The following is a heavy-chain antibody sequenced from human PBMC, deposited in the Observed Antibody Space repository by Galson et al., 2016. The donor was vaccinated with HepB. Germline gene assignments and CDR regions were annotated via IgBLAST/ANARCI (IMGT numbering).Heavy chain of an antibody. D-gene: IGHD1-26*01. CDR1: GDSVSSDSVA. Sequence: CAISGDSVSSDSVAWNWIRQSPSRGLEWLGRTYYRSTWYSDYAPSVKSRITINPDTSNNQFSLHLNSVTPEDTAVYFCAREPSCGSSGGTCYYHYYMDVWGNGTTVTGS. V-gene: IGHV6-1*01. CDR2: TYYRSTWYS. CDR3: AREPSCGSSGGTCYYHYYMDV. J-gene: IGHJ6*03.